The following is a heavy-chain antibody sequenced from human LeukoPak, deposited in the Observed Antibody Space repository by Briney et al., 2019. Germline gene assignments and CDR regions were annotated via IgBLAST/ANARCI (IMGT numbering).Heavy chain of an antibody. D-gene: IGHD4-4*01. CDR3: ARVGGMTTINNAAFDI. V-gene: IGHV4-59*01. J-gene: IGHJ3*02. CDR1: GGSINSYC. Sequence: SETLSLTCTVSGGSINSYCWNWIRQPPGKGLEWIGYIYHSGSTNYNPSLKSRVTISLDMSKNQFSLKLTSVTAADTAIYYCARVGGMTTINNAAFDIWGQGTMVTVSS. CDR2: IYHSGST.